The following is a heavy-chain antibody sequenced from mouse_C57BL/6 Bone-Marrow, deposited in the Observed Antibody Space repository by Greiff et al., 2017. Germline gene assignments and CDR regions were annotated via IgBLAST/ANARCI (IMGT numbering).Heavy chain of an antibody. CDR3: AIWGIYDGYFFDY. Sequence: VKLQESGPGLVQPSQSLSITCTVSGFSLTSYGVHWVRQSPGKGLEWLGVIWRGGSTDYNAAFMSRLSITKDNSKSQVFFKMNSLQADDTAIYYCAIWGIYDGYFFDYWGQGTTLTVSS. V-gene: IGHV2-5*01. CDR1: GFSLTSYG. CDR2: IWRGGST. D-gene: IGHD2-3*01. J-gene: IGHJ2*01.